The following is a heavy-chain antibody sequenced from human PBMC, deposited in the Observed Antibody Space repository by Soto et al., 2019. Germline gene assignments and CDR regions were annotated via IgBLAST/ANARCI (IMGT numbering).Heavy chain of an antibody. CDR1: GFTFRSNW. D-gene: IGHD2-21*01. CDR3: AATVATRPN. CDR2: IMSDGSIT. V-gene: IGHV3-74*01. Sequence: EVQLVESGGGLVQPGGSLRLSCAASGFTFRSNWMHWVRQAPGKGPVWVSRIMSDGSITNYADAVKGRFTISRDNAKNNLYLQMKSLRTEDTAVYSCAATVATRPNWGQGTLVTVSS. J-gene: IGHJ4*02.